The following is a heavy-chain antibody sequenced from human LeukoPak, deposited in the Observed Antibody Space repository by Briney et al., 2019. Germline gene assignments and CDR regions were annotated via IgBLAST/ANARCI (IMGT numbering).Heavy chain of an antibody. V-gene: IGHV3-53*01. CDR3: ARALNRHIGAFEY. J-gene: IGHJ4*02. D-gene: IGHD4/OR15-4a*01. CDR2: IYADFDNT. CDR1: GFTVSGDY. Sequence: PGGSLRLSCAVSGFTVSGDYMSWVRQAPGKGLEWVSVIYADFDNTDYADSVKGRFTISRDNSKNTLYLHMNSLRVGDTATYFCARALNRHIGAFEYWGQGALVTVSS.